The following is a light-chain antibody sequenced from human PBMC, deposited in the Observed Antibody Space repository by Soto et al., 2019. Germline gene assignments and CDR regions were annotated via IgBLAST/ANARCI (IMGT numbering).Light chain of an antibody. CDR1: QSVSTN. CDR2: GAS. V-gene: IGKV3-15*01. Sequence: IAMTQYPDSLSVPPGKKATLSFRASQSVSTNFAWYQQRPGQAPRLLFYGASIRATAVPARFTASGSGTEFTLTISSLQSEDFAVYYCQQYNTWPRTFGQGTKVDIK. J-gene: IGKJ1*01. CDR3: QQYNTWPRT.